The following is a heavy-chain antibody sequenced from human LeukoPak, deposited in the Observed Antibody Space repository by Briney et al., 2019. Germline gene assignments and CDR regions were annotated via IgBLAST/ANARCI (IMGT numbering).Heavy chain of an antibody. CDR1: GFTFSSSW. CDR3: ARMSIAVAGADY. CDR2: IKQDGSEK. D-gene: IGHD6-19*01. J-gene: IGHJ4*02. V-gene: IGHV3-7*01. Sequence: GGSLRLSXAASGFTFSSSWMSWVRQAPGKGLEWVANIKQDGSEKYYVDSVKGRFTISRDNTKNSLYLQMDSLRAEDTAVYYCARMSIAVAGADYWGQGTLVTVSS.